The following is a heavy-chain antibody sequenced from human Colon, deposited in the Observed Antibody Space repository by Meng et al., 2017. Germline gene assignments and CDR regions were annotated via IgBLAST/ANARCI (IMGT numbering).Heavy chain of an antibody. V-gene: IGHV3-7*01. CDR3: CKSSVTTGIDAFDI. CDR1: GFTFSLYW. CDR2: IKGDGSEQ. D-gene: IGHD4-17*01. J-gene: IGHJ3*02. Sequence: GGSLRLSCAASGFTFSLYWMSWVRQAPGRGLEWVANIKGDGSEQYYVDSVRGRFTISRDNAKNSLYLQMNSLRAEDTAIYYCCKSSVTTGIDAFDIWGQGTMVTVSS.